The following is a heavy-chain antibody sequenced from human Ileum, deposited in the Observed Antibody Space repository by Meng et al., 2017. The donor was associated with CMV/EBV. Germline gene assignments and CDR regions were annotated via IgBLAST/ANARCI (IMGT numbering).Heavy chain of an antibody. V-gene: IGHV4-4*07. CDR3: VRGFGSRNGEAFDF. CDR1: GDSISGYQ. CDR2: IFYNGIT. D-gene: IGHD3-3*01. J-gene: IGHJ3*01. Sequence: VHLQESGPGLGKPSETLCLICTCSGDSISGYQWSWTRQPAGKGLEWLGRIFYNGITTHNPSLKSRVTMSVDTSKNQFSLKLSSVTAADTAVYYCVRGFGSRNGEAFDFWGQGTMVTVSS.